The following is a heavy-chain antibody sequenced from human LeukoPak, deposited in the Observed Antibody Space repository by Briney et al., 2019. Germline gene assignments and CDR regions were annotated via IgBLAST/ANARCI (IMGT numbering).Heavy chain of an antibody. J-gene: IGHJ5*02. V-gene: IGHV3-23*01. CDR1: GFTFSGYA. Sequence: GGSLRLPCAASGFTFSGYAMSWVRQAPGKGLEWVSAINGSGGSTYYADSVKGRFTISRDNSKNTLYLQMNSLRAEDTAVYYCAKGSYYDILTGYPAWGQGTLVTVSS. D-gene: IGHD3-9*01. CDR2: INGSGGST. CDR3: AKGSYYDILTGYPA.